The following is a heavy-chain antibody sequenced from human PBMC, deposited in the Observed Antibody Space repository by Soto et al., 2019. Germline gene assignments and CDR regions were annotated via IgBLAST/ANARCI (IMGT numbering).Heavy chain of an antibody. V-gene: IGHV3-7*03. Sequence: GGSLRLSCAASGFTFSYYWLSWVRQAPGKGLEWVAKIKQDGTEKYYVDSVKGRFTISRDNAMTSLDLHMDSLRAEDSAVYYCARRGARIAAGGTCTGFDPWGQGTLVTVSS. J-gene: IGHJ5*02. CDR2: IKQDGTEK. CDR1: GFTFSYYW. CDR3: ARRGARIAAGGTCTGFDP. D-gene: IGHD6-13*01.